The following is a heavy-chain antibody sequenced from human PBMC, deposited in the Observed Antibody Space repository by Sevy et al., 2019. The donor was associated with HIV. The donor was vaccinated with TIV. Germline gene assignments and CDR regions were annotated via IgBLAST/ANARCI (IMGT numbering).Heavy chain of an antibody. CDR1: GFIFSSYA. CDR3: ARDGSYCSGGSCYSGEYFQH. CDR2: ISDNGITI. J-gene: IGHJ1*01. D-gene: IGHD2-15*01. V-gene: IGHV3-30-3*01. Sequence: GGSLRLSCAASGFIFSSYAMHWARQAPGKGLEWVALISDNGITIHYADSVKGRFTISRDNSKNTLFLQMNGLRAEDTALYYCARDGSYCSGGSCYSGEYFQHWGQGTLVTVSS.